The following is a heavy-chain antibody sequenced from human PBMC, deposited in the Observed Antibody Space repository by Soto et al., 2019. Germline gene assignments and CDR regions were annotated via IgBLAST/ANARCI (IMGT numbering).Heavy chain of an antibody. CDR3: ARAGYYDSSGSSRNWFDP. Sequence: QVQLQESGPGLVKPSETLSLTCTVSGGSISSYYWIWIRQPPGKGLEYIGYIYYSGSTNYNPSLKSRVTISLDTSKNQFSRKLGSVTAADTAVYYCARAGYYDSSGSSRNWFDPWGQGTLVTVSS. CDR1: GGSISSYY. J-gene: IGHJ5*02. D-gene: IGHD3-22*01. V-gene: IGHV4-59*01. CDR2: IYYSGST.